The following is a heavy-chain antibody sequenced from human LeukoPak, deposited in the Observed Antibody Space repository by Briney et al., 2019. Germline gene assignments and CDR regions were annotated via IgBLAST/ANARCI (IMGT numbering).Heavy chain of an antibody. D-gene: IGHD2-2*01. CDR2: MYYSGST. Sequence: SETLSLTCTVSRGAISTYYWSWIRQPPGKGLEWIGYMYYSGSTNYNSSLKSRVTMSVDTSKNQFSLKLTSVTAADTAVYYCARVYQSAEYYFDYWGQGNLVSVSS. CDR1: RGAISTYY. J-gene: IGHJ4*02. CDR3: ARVYQSAEYYFDY. V-gene: IGHV4-59*01.